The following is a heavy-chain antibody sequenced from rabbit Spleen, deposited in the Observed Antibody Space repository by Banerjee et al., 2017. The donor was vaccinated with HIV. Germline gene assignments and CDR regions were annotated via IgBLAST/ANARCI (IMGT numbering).Heavy chain of an antibody. CDR3: ARDLTGVIGWNFNL. CDR1: GVSFSDKDV. CDR2: AYAGSSGST. J-gene: IGHJ4*01. V-gene: IGHV1S45*01. Sequence: QEQLVESGGGLVKPEGSLTLTCKASGVSFSDKDVMCWVRQAPGKGLEWVACAYAGSSGSTYSATWANGRFTISKTSSTTVTLQMTSLTAADTATYFCARDLTGVIGWNFNLWGPGTLVTVS. D-gene: IGHD1-1*01.